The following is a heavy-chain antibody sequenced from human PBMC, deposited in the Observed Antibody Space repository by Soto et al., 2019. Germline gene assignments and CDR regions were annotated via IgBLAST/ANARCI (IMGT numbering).Heavy chain of an antibody. CDR2: ISSSSSYI. Sequence: LRLSCAASGFTFSSYSMNWVRQAPGKGLEWVSSISSSSSYIYYADSVKGRFTISRDNAKNSLYLQMNSLRAEDTAVYYCARDLSSSAHLYGMDVWGQGXTVTVPS. V-gene: IGHV3-21*01. CDR3: ARDLSSSAHLYGMDV. J-gene: IGHJ6*02. D-gene: IGHD6-6*01. CDR1: GFTFSSYS.